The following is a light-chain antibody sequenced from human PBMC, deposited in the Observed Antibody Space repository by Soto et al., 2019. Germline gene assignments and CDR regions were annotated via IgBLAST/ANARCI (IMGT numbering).Light chain of an antibody. V-gene: IGLV1-44*01. Sequence: QSVLTQPPSASGTPGQRVTISCSGSSSNIGSNIVNWYQHVPGTAPKLLIYSNDQRPSGVPDRFSGSKSGTSASLAIRGLQSEDEADYYCAAWDGSLNGRVFGGGTKLTVL. CDR3: AAWDGSLNGRV. CDR2: SND. J-gene: IGLJ3*02. CDR1: SSNIGSNI.